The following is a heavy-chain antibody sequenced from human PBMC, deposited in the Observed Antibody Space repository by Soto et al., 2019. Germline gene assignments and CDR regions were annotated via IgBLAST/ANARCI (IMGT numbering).Heavy chain of an antibody. CDR2: ISAYNGNT. D-gene: IGHD6-13*01. V-gene: IGHV1-18*01. J-gene: IGHJ6*03. Sequence: ASVKVSCKASGYTFTSYGISWVRQAPGQGLEWMGWISAYNGNTNYAQKLQGRVTMTTDTSTSTAYMELRSLRSDDTAVYYCARVLIAAAGYYYYYMDVWGKGTTVTVSS. CDR3: ARVLIAAAGYYYYYMDV. CDR1: GYTFTSYG.